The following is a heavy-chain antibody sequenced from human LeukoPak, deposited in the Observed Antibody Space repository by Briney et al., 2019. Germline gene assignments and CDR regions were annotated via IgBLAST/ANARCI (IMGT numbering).Heavy chain of an antibody. D-gene: IGHD6-13*01. CDR3: ARGGSSWFMEPGNWFDP. CDR2: INHSGST. Sequence: SETLPLTCAVYGGSFSGYYWSWIRQPPGKGLEWIGEINHSGSTNYNPSLKSRVTISVETSKNQFSLKLSSVTAADTAVYYCARGGSSWFMEPGNWFDPWGQGTLVTVSS. V-gene: IGHV4-34*01. CDR1: GGSFSGYY. J-gene: IGHJ5*02.